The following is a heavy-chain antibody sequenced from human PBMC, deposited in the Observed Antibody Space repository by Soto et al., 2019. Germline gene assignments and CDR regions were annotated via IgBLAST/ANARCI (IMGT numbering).Heavy chain of an antibody. Sequence: PGGSLRLSCAASGFTFSSYGMHWVRQAPGKGLEWVAVISYDGSNKYYADSVKGRFTISRDNSKDTVYLQMNSLRAEDTAVYYCARDKRDLRFLEWWYYFDYWGQGTLVTVSS. CDR1: GFTFSSYG. CDR3: ARDKRDLRFLEWWYYFDY. J-gene: IGHJ4*02. V-gene: IGHV3-30*03. D-gene: IGHD3-3*01. CDR2: ISYDGSNK.